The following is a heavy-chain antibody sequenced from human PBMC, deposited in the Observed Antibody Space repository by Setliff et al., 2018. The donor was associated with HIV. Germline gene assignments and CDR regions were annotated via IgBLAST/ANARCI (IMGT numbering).Heavy chain of an antibody. CDR1: GSTFTSYG. D-gene: IGHD3-3*01. V-gene: IGHV1-18*01. Sequence: ASVKVSCKASGSTFTSYGISWVRQAPGQGLEWMGWISAYNGNTNHAQKLQGRVTMTTDTSTSTAYMELRSLRSDDTAVYYCARDGEYYDFWSGYYGVPGYFDYWGQGTLVTVSS. CDR3: ARDGEYYDFWSGYYGVPGYFDY. J-gene: IGHJ4*02. CDR2: ISAYNGNT.